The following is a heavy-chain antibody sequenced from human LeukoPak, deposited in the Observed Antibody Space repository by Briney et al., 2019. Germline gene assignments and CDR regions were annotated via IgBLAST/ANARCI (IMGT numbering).Heavy chain of an antibody. Sequence: ASVKVSCKASGYSFGRNAINWVRQAPGQGLEWMGWINTKTGTPTYAQGFTGRFVFSLDISVSTAYLQISSLKAEDSAIYYCARRSPTADAFDIWGQGTMVTVSS. CDR2: INTKTGTP. V-gene: IGHV7-4-1*02. J-gene: IGHJ3*02. CDR3: ARRSPTADAFDI. CDR1: GYSFGRNA. D-gene: IGHD4-11*01.